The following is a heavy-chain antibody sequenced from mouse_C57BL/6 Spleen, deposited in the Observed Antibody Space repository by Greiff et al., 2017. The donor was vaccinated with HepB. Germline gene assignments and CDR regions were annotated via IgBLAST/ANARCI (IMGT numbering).Heavy chain of an antibody. Sequence: VQLQQPGAELVKPGASVKLSCKASGYTFTSYWMQWVKQRPGQGLEWIGEIDPSDSYTNYNQKCKGKATLTVDTASSTAYMQLSSLTSEDSAVYYCARRGDGYFFYAMDYWGQGTSVTVSS. V-gene: IGHV1-50*01. CDR2: IDPSDSYT. J-gene: IGHJ4*01. CDR3: ARRGDGYFFYAMDY. D-gene: IGHD2-3*01. CDR1: GYTFTSYW.